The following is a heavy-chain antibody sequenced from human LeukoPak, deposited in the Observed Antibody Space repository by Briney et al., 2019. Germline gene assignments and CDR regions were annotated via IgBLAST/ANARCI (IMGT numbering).Heavy chain of an antibody. D-gene: IGHD4-17*01. CDR2: IYADGNT. Sequence: GGSLRLSCATTGFIVNTNYMNWVRQAPGRELEWVSFIYADGNTYYADSVKGRFTISRDISKNEVYLQMNSLRPEDTAVYYCARDSYGDANFDSWGQGTLVTVSS. CDR1: GFIVNTNY. J-gene: IGHJ4*02. V-gene: IGHV3-53*01. CDR3: ARDSYGDANFDS.